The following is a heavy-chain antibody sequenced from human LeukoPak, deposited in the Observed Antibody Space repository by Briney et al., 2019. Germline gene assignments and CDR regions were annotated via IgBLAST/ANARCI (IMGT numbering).Heavy chain of an antibody. CDR1: GFTSSSYA. V-gene: IGHV3-23*01. Sequence: PGGSLRLSCAASGFTSSSYAMSWVRQAPGKGLEWISAISGSGGSTYYADFVKGRFTISRDNSNNTLYLQMNSLRAEDTAVYYCAKCRWRYNYDSSGYYDAFDMWGQGTVVTVSS. D-gene: IGHD3-22*01. J-gene: IGHJ3*02. CDR3: AKCRWRYNYDSSGYYDAFDM. CDR2: ISGSGGST.